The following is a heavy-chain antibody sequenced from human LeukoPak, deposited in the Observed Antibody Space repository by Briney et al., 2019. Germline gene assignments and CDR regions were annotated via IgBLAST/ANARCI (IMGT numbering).Heavy chain of an antibody. D-gene: IGHD3-10*01. CDR1: GFTVSSNY. V-gene: IGHV3-53*01. CDR3: ANSPAGTSYYFDY. J-gene: IGHJ4*02. CDR2: IYSGGST. Sequence: PGGSLRLSCAASGFTVSSNYMNWVRQAPGKGLEWVSVIYSGGSTYYADSVKGRFTISRDNSKNTLYLQMNSLRAEDTAVYYCANSPAGTSYYFDYWGQGTLVTVSS.